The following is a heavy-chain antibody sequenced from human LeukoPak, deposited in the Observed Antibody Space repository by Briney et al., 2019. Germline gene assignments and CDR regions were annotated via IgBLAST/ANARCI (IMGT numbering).Heavy chain of an antibody. Sequence: PGGSLRLSCAASGFTFRSHWMYWVRQAPGKGLVWVSRINTEGGSTIYADSVKGRFTISRDNAKNTLYLQMNSLRAEDTAVYYCARPGVLQEDAFDIWAKGQWSPSLQ. D-gene: IGHD2/OR15-2a*01. V-gene: IGHV3-74*01. J-gene: IGHJ3*02. CDR1: GFTFRSHW. CDR2: INTEGGST. CDR3: ARPGVLQEDAFDI.